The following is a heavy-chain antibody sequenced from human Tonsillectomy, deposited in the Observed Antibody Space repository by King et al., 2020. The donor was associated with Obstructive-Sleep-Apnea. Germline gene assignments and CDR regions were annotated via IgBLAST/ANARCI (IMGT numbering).Heavy chain of an antibody. CDR3: ARDYGSGSYFRFYYFDY. CDR2: INAGNGNT. Sequence: QLVQSGAEVKKPGASVKVSCKASGYTFTNYTIHWVRQAPGQRLEWMGWINAGNGNTKFSQKFQGKVTITRDTSATTAYMELSSLRSEDTAVYYCARDYGSGSYFRFYYFDYWGQGTLVTVSS. V-gene: IGHV1-3*01. J-gene: IGHJ4*02. D-gene: IGHD3-10*01. CDR1: GYTFTNYT.